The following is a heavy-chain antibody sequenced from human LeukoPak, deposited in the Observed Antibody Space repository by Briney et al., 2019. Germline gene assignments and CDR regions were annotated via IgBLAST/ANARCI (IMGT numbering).Heavy chain of an antibody. Sequence: GGSLRLSCAASGFTFSSYAMHWVRQAPGKGLEWVAVISYDGSNKYYADSVKGRFTISRDNSKNTLYLQMNSLRAGDTAVYYCARAMATTDWNFDYWGQGTLVTVSS. V-gene: IGHV3-30-3*01. CDR3: ARAMATTDWNFDY. D-gene: IGHD5-24*01. J-gene: IGHJ4*02. CDR1: GFTFSSYA. CDR2: ISYDGSNK.